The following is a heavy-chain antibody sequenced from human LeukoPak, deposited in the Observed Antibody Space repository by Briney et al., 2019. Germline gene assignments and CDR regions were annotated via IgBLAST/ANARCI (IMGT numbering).Heavy chain of an antibody. CDR1: GYTFTGYY. D-gene: IGHD3-22*01. J-gene: IGHJ2*01. V-gene: IGHV1-2*02. CDR2: INPNSGGT. Sequence: ASVKVSCKASGYTFTGYYVHWVRQAPGQGREWMGWINPNSGGTNYAQKFQGRVTMTRDTSISTAYMELSRLRSDDTAVYYCARETYYYDSSGYYFWYFDLWGRGTLVTVSS. CDR3: ARETYYYDSSGYYFWYFDL.